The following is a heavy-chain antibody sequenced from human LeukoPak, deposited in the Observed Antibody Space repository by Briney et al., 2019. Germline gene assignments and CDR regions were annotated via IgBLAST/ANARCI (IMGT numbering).Heavy chain of an antibody. CDR3: AREITGIAAAGTVWFDP. Sequence: SETLSLTSTVSGGSISSGGYYWSWSRQHPGKGLEWIGYIYYSRSTYYNTSLKSRVTISVDSSKNQFSLKLSSVTAADTAVYCCAREITGIAAAGTVWFDPWGQGTLVTVSS. V-gene: IGHV4-31*03. D-gene: IGHD6-13*01. CDR2: IYYSRST. CDR1: GGSISSGGYY. J-gene: IGHJ5*02.